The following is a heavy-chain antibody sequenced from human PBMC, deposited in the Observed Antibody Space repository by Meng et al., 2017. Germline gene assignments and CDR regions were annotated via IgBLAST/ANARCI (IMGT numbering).Heavy chain of an antibody. CDR3: ATDRGAVAGTNFDY. CDR2: IYHRGST. Sequence: VQRHGSGPGSVTHSGNLYITCAVSCVSSGSSNWWSWVRQPPGKGLEWIGEIYHRGSTKYNPSLMSRVTISADKSENQFSLMLSSVTAADTAVDYCATDRGAVAGTNFDYWGQGTPVTVSS. V-gene: IGHV4-4*02. J-gene: IGHJ4*02. D-gene: IGHD6-19*01. CDR1: CVSSGSSNW.